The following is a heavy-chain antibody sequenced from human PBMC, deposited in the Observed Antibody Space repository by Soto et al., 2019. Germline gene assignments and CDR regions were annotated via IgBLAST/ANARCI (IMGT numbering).Heavy chain of an antibody. Sequence: PGGSLRLSCAASGFTFSSYSMNWVRQAPGKGLEWVSSISSSSYIYYADSVKGRFTISRDNAKNSLYLQMNSLRAEDTAVYYCARQSPPQGFDYWGQGTLVTVSS. CDR2: ISSSSYI. CDR3: ARQSPPQGFDY. V-gene: IGHV3-21*01. CDR1: GFTFSSYS. J-gene: IGHJ4*02.